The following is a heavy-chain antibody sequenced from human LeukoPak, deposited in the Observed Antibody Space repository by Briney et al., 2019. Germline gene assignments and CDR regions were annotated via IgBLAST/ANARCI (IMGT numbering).Heavy chain of an antibody. D-gene: IGHD2/OR15-2a*01. CDR1: GFTFSSYW. J-gene: IGHJ4*02. CDR3: AKDFLRSTYYFDY. CDR2: FSGSDGST. V-gene: IGHV3-23*01. Sequence: PGGSLRLSCAASGFTFSSYWMSWVRQAPGKGLEWVSGFSGSDGSTYYADSVKGRFTISRDNAKNTLYLQMNSLRAEDTAVYYCAKDFLRSTYYFDYWGQGTLVTVSS.